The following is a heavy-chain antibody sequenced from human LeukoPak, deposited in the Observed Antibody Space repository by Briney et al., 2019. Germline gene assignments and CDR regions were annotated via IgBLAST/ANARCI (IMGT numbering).Heavy chain of an antibody. CDR1: GVSISTYY. D-gene: IGHD2-2*02. CDR2: IYYSGNT. Sequence: SETLSLTCTVSGVSISTYYWSWIRQPPGKGLEWIGYIYYSGNTNYNPSLKSRVTISIDTSKNQFSLKLSSVTAADAAVYYCARAYTSWSFDYWGQGTLVTVSS. J-gene: IGHJ4*02. V-gene: IGHV4-59*01. CDR3: ARAYTSWSFDY.